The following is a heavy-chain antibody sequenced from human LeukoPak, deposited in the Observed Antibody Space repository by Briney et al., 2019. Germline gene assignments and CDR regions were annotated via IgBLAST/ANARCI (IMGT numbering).Heavy chain of an antibody. CDR2: ISAYNGNT. CDR3: ARALRRSLDY. D-gene: IGHD1-26*01. Sequence: SVTVSFTGSGYTFTNYGISWVRQAPGQGLELMGWISAYNGNTNYAQKLQGRVTMTTDTSTSTAYMELRSLRSDDTAVYYCARALRRSLDYWGQGTLVTVSS. J-gene: IGHJ4*02. V-gene: IGHV1-18*01. CDR1: GYTFTNYG.